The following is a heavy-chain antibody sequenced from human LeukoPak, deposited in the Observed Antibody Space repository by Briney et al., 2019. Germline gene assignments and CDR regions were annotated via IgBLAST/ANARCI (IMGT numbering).Heavy chain of an antibody. CDR3: ARHRDYYDT. Sequence: SETLSLTCTVSGSSINNNFWTWIRQPTGKGLEWIGHIYSTGSANYNPSLKSRVLISGDTSKNQISLKLTSVTAADTAVYFCARHRDYYDTWGHGTLVTVSS. V-gene: IGHV4-59*08. CDR1: GSSINNNF. D-gene: IGHD3-22*01. J-gene: IGHJ4*01. CDR2: IYSTGSA.